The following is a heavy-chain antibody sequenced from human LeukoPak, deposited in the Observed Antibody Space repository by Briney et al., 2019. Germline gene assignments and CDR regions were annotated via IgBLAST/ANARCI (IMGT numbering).Heavy chain of an antibody. CDR1: GYSISSGYY. Sequence: PSETLSLTCAVSGYSISSGYYWGWIRQPPGKGLEWIGSIYHSGSTYYNPSLKSRVTISVDTSKSQFSLKLNSVTAADTAVYYCARLPAAIIFAYWGQGTLVTVS. J-gene: IGHJ4*02. V-gene: IGHV4-38-2*01. CDR3: ARLPAAIIFAY. D-gene: IGHD2-2*01. CDR2: IYHSGST.